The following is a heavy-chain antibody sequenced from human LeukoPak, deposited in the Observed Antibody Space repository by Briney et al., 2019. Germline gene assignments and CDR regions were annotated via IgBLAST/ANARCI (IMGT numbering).Heavy chain of an antibody. Sequence: GGSLRLSCAASGFLFSSYGMNWVRKAPGKGREGISYIGTASITIYYADSVRGRFTISRDNAKNSLYLQMNSLRAEDTAVYYCARVVAAAGTRDFDYWGQGTLVTVSS. CDR2: IGTASITI. V-gene: IGHV3-48*04. J-gene: IGHJ4*02. D-gene: IGHD6-13*01. CDR3: ARVVAAAGTRDFDY. CDR1: GFLFSSYG.